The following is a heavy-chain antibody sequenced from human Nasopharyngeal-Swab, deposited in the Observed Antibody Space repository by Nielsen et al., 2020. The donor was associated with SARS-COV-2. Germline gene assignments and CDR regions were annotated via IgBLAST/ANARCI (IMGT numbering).Heavy chain of an antibody. V-gene: IGHV5-10-1*01. D-gene: IGHD6-13*01. CDR2: IDPSDSYT. CDR1: GYSFTSYW. Sequence: GGSLRLSCKGSGYSFTSYWISWVRQMPGKGLEWMGRIDPSDSYTNYSPSFQGHVTISADKSISTAYLQWSSLKASDTAMYYCARHLPVQQLVDYWGQGTLVTVPS. J-gene: IGHJ4*02. CDR3: ARHLPVQQLVDY.